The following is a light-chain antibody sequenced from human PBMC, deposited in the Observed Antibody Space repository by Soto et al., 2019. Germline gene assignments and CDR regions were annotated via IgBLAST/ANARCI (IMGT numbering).Light chain of an antibody. CDR1: QIISNY. CDR3: QQSYSNPTWT. CDR2: TAS. J-gene: IGKJ1*01. V-gene: IGKV1-39*01. Sequence: DIQMTQSPSSLSASVGDRVTITCRASQIISNYLNWYQQKPGKAPKLLIYTASSLQSGVPSRFSGGGSGTDFTLTINSLQPEDFATYFCQQSYSNPTWTFGQGTKVDIK.